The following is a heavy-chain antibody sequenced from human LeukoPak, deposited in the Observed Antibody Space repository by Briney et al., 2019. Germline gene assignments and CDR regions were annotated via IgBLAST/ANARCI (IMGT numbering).Heavy chain of an antibody. D-gene: IGHD3-3*01. CDR1: NYTFTSYG. CDR3: ARDLSDYDFWSGYRAFDI. CDR2: INAYNGDT. J-gene: IGHJ3*02. V-gene: IGHV1-18*01. Sequence: ASVKVSCKASNYTFTSYGISWVRQAPGQGLEWMAWINAYNGDTNYAQKFQGRVTLTTDTSTSTAYMELRSLRSDDTAVYYCARDLSDYDFWSGYRAFDIWGQGTMVTVSS.